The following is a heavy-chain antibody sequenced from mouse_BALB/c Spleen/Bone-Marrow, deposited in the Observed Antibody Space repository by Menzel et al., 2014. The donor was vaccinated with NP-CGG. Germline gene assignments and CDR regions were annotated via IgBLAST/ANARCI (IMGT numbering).Heavy chain of an antibody. V-gene: IGHV1-54*01. CDR1: GYAFTNYL. J-gene: IGHJ4*01. CDR2: INPGSGGT. Sequence: QVQLQQSGAELVRPGTSVKVSCKASGYAFTNYLIEWVKQRPGQGLEWIGVINPGSGGTNYNEKFKGKATLTADKSSSTAYVQLSSLTFDDSAVYFCARDGDYDEGYAMDYWGQGTSVTVSS. D-gene: IGHD2-4*01. CDR3: ARDGDYDEGYAMDY.